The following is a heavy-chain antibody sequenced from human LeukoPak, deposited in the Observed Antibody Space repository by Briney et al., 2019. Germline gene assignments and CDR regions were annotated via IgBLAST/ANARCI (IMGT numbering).Heavy chain of an antibody. CDR1: GYTFTGYY. J-gene: IGHJ4*02. Sequence: ASVKVSCKASGYTFTGYYMHWVRQAPGQGLEWMGWISPNSGGTNYAQKFQGRVTMTRDTSISTAYMELSRLRSDDTAVYYSARYSGSYQRFDYWGQGTLVTVSS. D-gene: IGHD1-26*01. CDR2: ISPNSGGT. CDR3: ARYSGSYQRFDY. V-gene: IGHV1-2*02.